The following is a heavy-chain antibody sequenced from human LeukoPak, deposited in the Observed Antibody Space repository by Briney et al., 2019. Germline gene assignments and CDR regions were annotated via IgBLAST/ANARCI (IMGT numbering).Heavy chain of an antibody. V-gene: IGHV3-23*01. Sequence: GGSLSLSCAASGFTFSSYWMHWVRRAPGKGLEGVSPLSRSHATAHYADSVNARFTISTDNSNHTLYLQMNTLRAEDTAVYYCRTIFGVVNWFDPWGQGTLVTVSS. CDR1: GFTFSSYW. J-gene: IGHJ5*02. D-gene: IGHD3-3*01. CDR3: RTIFGVVNWFDP. CDR2: LSRSHATA.